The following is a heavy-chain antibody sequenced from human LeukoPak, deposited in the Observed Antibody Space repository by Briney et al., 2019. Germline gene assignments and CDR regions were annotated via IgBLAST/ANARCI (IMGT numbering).Heavy chain of an antibody. CDR1: GGTFSSYA. D-gene: IGHD2-2*01. CDR2: IIPIFGTA. V-gene: IGHV1-69*05. CDR3: ARGIVVVPAGGPHNYMDV. J-gene: IGHJ6*03. Sequence: VASVKVSCKASGGTFSSYAISWVRQAPGQGLEWMGGIIPIFGTANYAQKFQGRVTITTDESTSTAYMELSSLRSEDTAVYYCARGIVVVPAGGPHNYMDVWGKGTTVTVSS.